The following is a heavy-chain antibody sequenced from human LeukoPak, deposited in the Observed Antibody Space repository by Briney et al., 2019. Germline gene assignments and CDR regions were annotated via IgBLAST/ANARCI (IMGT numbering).Heavy chain of an antibody. CDR3: ARAPSPLAVAGTDY. V-gene: IGHV1-3*01. D-gene: IGHD6-19*01. CDR2: ISAGNGNT. Sequence: ASVKVSCKASGYTFTSYAIHWVRQAPGQRLEWMGWISAGNGNTKYSQNFQGRVTFISNTSGTTAFMELSSLRSEDAAVYYCARAPSPLAVAGTDYWGQGTLVTVSS. CDR1: GYTFTSYA. J-gene: IGHJ4*02.